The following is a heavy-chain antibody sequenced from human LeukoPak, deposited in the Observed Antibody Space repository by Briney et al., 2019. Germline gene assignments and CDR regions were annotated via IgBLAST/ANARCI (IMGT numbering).Heavy chain of an antibody. CDR3: ARDRGGSYDY. V-gene: IGHV3-48*04. Sequence: GRSLRLSCAASGFTFSSYAMHWVRQAPGKGLEGVSYISSSGSTIYYADSVKGRFTISRDNAKNSLYLQMNSLRAEDTAVYYCARDRGGSYDYWGQGTLVTVSS. CDR1: GFTFSSYA. D-gene: IGHD1-26*01. CDR2: ISSSGSTI. J-gene: IGHJ4*02.